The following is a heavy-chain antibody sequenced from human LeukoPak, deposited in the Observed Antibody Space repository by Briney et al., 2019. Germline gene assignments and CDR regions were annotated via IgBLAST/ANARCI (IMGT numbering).Heavy chain of an antibody. CDR3: ARVSERRWIDY. CDR1: GGSISSSNYY. CDR2: IYSRGST. D-gene: IGHD4-23*01. V-gene: IGHV4-39*07. J-gene: IGHJ4*02. Sequence: PSETLSLTCIVSGGSISSSNYYWGWIRQSPGKGLEWIGSIYSRGSTYYNPSLKSRVIVSSDMSKNQFSLMLNSVTAADTAVYYCARVSERRWIDYWGQGTLVTVSS.